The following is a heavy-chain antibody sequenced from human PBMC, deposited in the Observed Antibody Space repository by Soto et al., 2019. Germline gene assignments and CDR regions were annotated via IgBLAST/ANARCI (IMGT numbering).Heavy chain of an antibody. CDR3: AGDFHYHGSGSFNYGMDV. CDR1: GYTFTSYG. CDR2: ISANNGNT. V-gene: IGHV1-18*01. D-gene: IGHD3-10*01. J-gene: IGHJ6*02. Sequence: QVQLVQSGAEVKKPGASVKVSCKASGYTFTSYGLNWVRQAPGQGLEWMGWISANNGNTNYAQKFQGRVTMTTDTSTSPADMELRSLGSDDTSVFYCAGDFHYHGSGSFNYGMDVWGQVTTVTVAS.